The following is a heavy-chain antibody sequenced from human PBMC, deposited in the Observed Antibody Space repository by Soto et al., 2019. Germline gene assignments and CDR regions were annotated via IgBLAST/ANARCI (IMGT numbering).Heavy chain of an antibody. CDR3: ARTMYCTAGSCYFGGFDF. V-gene: IGHV4-61*03. CDR1: GGSVSSSSYY. J-gene: IGHJ4*02. D-gene: IGHD2-15*01. Sequence: XGTLSLTCTVSGGSVSSSSYYWSWIRQPPGKGLEWIAYIYYTGSTNYNPSLRSRVTISLDTSKNHFSLELSSVTAADTAVYYCARTMYCTAGSCYFGGFDFWGQGTLVTVSS. CDR2: IYYTGST.